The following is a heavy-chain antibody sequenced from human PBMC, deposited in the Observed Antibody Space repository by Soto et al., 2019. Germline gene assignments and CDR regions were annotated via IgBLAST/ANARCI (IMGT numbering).Heavy chain of an antibody. CDR3: ARGGYSSSWYSTYYYGMDV. V-gene: IGHV3-30-3*01. CDR1: GFTFSSYA. J-gene: IGHJ6*02. Sequence: GGSLRLSCAASGFTFSSYAMHWVRQAPGKGLEWVAVISYDGSNKYYADSVKGRFTISRDNSKNTLYLQMNSLRAEDTAVYYCARGGYSSSWYSTYYYGMDVWGQGTTVTVSS. CDR2: ISYDGSNK. D-gene: IGHD6-13*01.